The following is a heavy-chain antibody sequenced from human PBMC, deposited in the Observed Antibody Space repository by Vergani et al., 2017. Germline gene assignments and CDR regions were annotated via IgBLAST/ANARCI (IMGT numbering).Heavy chain of an antibody. CDR1: GYTFTSYY. CDR2: INPSGGST. CDR3: ARADSGSYWLVNWGSGHNWFDP. J-gene: IGHJ5*02. Sequence: QVQLVQSGAEVKKPGASVKVSCKASGYTFTSYYMHWVRQAPGQGLEWMGIINPSGGSTSDAQKFQGRVTMTRDTATSTVYMELSSLRSEDTAVYYCARADSGSYWLVNWGSGHNWFDPWGQGTLVTVSS. V-gene: IGHV1-46*01. D-gene: IGHD1-26*01.